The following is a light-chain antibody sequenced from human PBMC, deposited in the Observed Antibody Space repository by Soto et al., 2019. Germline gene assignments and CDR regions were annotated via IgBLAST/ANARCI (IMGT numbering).Light chain of an antibody. V-gene: IGKV1-27*01. CDR3: QEYNSAPLT. CDR2: AAS. J-gene: IGKJ4*01. Sequence: DIPMTQSPSSLSASVGDRVTITCRASQGMSNYLAWYQQKPGKVPKLLIYAASTLQSGVPSRFSGSGSGTDFTLTISGLQPEDVATYYCQEYNSAPLTFGGGTKVEIK. CDR1: QGMSNY.